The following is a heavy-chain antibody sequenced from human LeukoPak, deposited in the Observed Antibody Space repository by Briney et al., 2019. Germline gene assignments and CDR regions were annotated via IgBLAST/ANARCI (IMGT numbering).Heavy chain of an antibody. J-gene: IGHJ4*02. V-gene: IGHV3-23*01. Sequence: ASLRLSCAASGFTFTSYAMNWVRQTPGQGLEWVSSISVSGGSLYYADSVKGRFTISRDTSKNTFYLQMDSLRAEDTAIYYCAKDFVAVTAIGMYYSDYWGQGTLVTVSA. CDR1: GFTFTSYA. D-gene: IGHD2-21*02. CDR2: ISVSGGSL. CDR3: AKDFVAVTAIGMYYSDY.